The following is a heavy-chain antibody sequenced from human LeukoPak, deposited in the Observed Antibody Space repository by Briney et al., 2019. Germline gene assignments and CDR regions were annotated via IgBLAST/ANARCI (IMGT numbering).Heavy chain of an antibody. Sequence: SETPSLTCAVYGGSFSGYSWTWIRQPPGKGLEWIGEFNHSGSTNYNPSLKSRVTISVDTSKNQFSLKLSSVTAADTAVYYCARHQRGNSDVFDIWGQGTMVTVSS. J-gene: IGHJ3*02. D-gene: IGHD4-23*01. CDR1: GGSFSGYS. V-gene: IGHV4-34*01. CDR2: FNHSGST. CDR3: ARHQRGNSDVFDI.